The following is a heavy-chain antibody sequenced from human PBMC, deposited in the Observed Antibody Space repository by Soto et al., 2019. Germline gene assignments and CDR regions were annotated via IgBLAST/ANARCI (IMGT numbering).Heavy chain of an antibody. Sequence: ETLSLTCTVSGGSISSSSYYWGWIRQPPGKGLEWIGSIYYSGSTYYNPSLKSRVTISVDTSKNQFSLKLSSVTAADTAVYYCARQKRLRFLEWLPNWFDPWGQGTLVTVSS. CDR1: GGSISSSSYY. D-gene: IGHD3-3*01. CDR2: IYYSGST. J-gene: IGHJ5*02. V-gene: IGHV4-39*01. CDR3: ARQKRLRFLEWLPNWFDP.